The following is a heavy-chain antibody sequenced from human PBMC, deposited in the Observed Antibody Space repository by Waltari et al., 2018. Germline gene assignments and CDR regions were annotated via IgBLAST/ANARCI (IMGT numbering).Heavy chain of an antibody. J-gene: IGHJ4*02. CDR1: GFPVSRPW. V-gene: IGHV3-7*04. Sequence: EVQLVESGGGLVEPGGSRSLSCAASGFPVSRPWMTWVRQAPGKGLEWVANIKQNGSEKYYVDSVKGRFTISRDNAKSSLYLQMESLRGDDTAVYYCARGGLDSSWYWRNWGQGTLVTVSS. CDR3: ARGGLDSSWYWRN. CDR2: IKQNGSEK. D-gene: IGHD6-13*01.